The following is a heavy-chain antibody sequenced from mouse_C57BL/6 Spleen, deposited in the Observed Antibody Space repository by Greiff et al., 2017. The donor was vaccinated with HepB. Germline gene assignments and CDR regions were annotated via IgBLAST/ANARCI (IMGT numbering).Heavy chain of an antibody. D-gene: IGHD1-1*01. Sequence: QVQLQQPGPELVQPGASVKISCKASGYAFSSSWMNWVKQRPGKGLEWIGRIYPGDGDTNYNGKFKGKATLTADKSSSTAYMQLSSLTSEDSAVYFCARRGFPVVATHFDYWGQGTTLTVSS. CDR2: IYPGDGDT. J-gene: IGHJ2*01. CDR1: GYAFSSSW. V-gene: IGHV1-82*01. CDR3: ARRGFPVVATHFDY.